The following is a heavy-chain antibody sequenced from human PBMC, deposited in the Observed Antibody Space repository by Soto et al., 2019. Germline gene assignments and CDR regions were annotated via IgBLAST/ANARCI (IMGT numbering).Heavy chain of an antibody. V-gene: IGHV4-31*03. CDR2: IYYSGST. CDR1: GGSISSGGYY. J-gene: IGHJ4*02. CDR3: ARVRGGGTFDD. Sequence: SETLSLTCTVSGGSISSGGYYWSWIRQHPGKGLEWIGYIYYSGSTYYNPSLKSRVTISVDTSKNQFSLKLTSVTAADTAVYYCARVRGGGTFDDWGQGTLVTVSS. D-gene: IGHD1-26*01.